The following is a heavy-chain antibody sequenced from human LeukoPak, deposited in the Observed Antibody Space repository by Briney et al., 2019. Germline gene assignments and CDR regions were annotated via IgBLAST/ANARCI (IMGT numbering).Heavy chain of an antibody. V-gene: IGHV4-34*01. CDR2: INHSGST. Sequence: SETLSLTCAVYGGSFSGYYWSWIRQPPGKGLERIGEINHSGSTNYNPHLKSRVTIAVDTSKNQFSLKLSSVAAADTAVYYCARGWYSWNYLSSAGFDPWGQGTLVTVSS. CDR1: GGSFSGYY. D-gene: IGHD1-7*01. J-gene: IGHJ5*02. CDR3: ARGWYSWNYLSSAGFDP.